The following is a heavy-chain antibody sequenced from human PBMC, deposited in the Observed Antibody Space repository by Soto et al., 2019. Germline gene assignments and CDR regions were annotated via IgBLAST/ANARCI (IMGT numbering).Heavy chain of an antibody. CDR3: AKSRLGVAVAGTGFDY. Sequence: GGSLRLSCAASGFTFSSYAMSWFRQAPGKGLEWVSAISGSGGSTYYADSVKGRFTISRDNSKNTLYLQMNSLRAEDTAVYYCAKSRLGVAVAGTGFDYWGQGTLVTVSS. D-gene: IGHD6-19*01. J-gene: IGHJ4*02. V-gene: IGHV3-23*01. CDR2: ISGSGGST. CDR1: GFTFSSYA.